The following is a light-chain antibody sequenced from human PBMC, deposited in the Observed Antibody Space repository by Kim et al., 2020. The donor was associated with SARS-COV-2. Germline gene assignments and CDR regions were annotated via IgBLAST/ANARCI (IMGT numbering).Light chain of an antibody. CDR3: SSYAGDFTWV. CDR2: HVN. Sequence: GQSVTISCTGTSSDVGGYNSVSWFQHHPGKAPKLMIYHVNERPSGVPDRFSGSKSGNTASLTISGLQAEDESDYYCSSYAGDFTWVFGGGTKLTVL. J-gene: IGLJ3*02. CDR1: SSDVGGYNS. V-gene: IGLV2-11*01.